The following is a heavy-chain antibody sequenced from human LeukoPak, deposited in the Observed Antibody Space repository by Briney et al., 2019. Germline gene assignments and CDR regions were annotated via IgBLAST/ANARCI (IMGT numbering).Heavy chain of an antibody. J-gene: IGHJ4*02. D-gene: IGHD4/OR15-4a*01. Sequence: PSETLSLTCTVSGGSISSRSYYWGWIRQPPGKELEWIGSMYYSGNTYYNPSLKSRVTISVDTSKNQFSLKLSSVTAADTAVYYCARKVRPDYSRFDYWGQGTLVTVSS. CDR2: MYYSGNT. CDR3: ARKVRPDYSRFDY. CDR1: GGSISSRSYY. V-gene: IGHV4-39*01.